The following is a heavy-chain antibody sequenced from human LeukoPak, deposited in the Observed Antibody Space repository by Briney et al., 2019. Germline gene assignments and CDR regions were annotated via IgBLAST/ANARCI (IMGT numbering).Heavy chain of an antibody. CDR3: ASFSADFWSGYYTEYDY. V-gene: IGHV1-69*13. J-gene: IGHJ4*02. Sequence: GASVKVSCKASGGTFSSYAISWVRQAPGQGLEWMGGTIPTFGTANYAQKFQGRVTITADESTSTAYMELSSLRSEDTAVYYCASFSADFWSGYYTEYDYWGQGTLVTVSS. D-gene: IGHD3-3*01. CDR2: TIPTFGTA. CDR1: GGTFSSYA.